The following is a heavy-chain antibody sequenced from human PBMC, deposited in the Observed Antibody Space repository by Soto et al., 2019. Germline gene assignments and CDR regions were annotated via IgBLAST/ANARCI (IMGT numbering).Heavy chain of an antibody. J-gene: IGHJ3*02. CDR1: GFTFSIYA. Sequence: PGGSLRLSCAASGFTFSIYAMSWVCQAPGKGLEWVSAISGSGGSTYYADSVKGRFTISRDNSKNTLYLQMNSLRAEDTAVYYCAKDQSSFYDSSGYFPHDAFDIWGQGTMVTVS. D-gene: IGHD3-22*01. CDR3: AKDQSSFYDSSGYFPHDAFDI. V-gene: IGHV3-23*01. CDR2: ISGSGGST.